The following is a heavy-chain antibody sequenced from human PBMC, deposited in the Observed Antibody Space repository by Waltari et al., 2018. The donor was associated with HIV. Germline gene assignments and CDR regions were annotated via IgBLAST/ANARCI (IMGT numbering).Heavy chain of an antibody. D-gene: IGHD6-13*01. Sequence: QVQLQESGPGLVKPSQTLSLTCTVSGGSISSGGYYWSWIRQHPGKGLEWIGYIYYSGSTYYNPSLKSRVTISVDTSKNQFSLKLSSVTAADTAVYYCARDFGVAAGEQDYYYYGMDVWGQGTTVTVSS. CDR3: ARDFGVAAGEQDYYYYGMDV. V-gene: IGHV4-31*03. J-gene: IGHJ6*02. CDR2: IYYSGST. CDR1: GGSISSGGYY.